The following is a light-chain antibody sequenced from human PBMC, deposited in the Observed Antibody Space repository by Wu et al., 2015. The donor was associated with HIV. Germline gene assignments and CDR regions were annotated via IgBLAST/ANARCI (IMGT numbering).Light chain of an antibody. CDR1: ESISNW. V-gene: IGKV1-5*03. CDR3: QQNHDYPLT. Sequence: DIQMTQSPSTLSASVGDRVTITCRASESISNWLAWYQQKKGKAPKLLIYKASSLESGVPSRFSGSGSGTEFTLTISSLQPDDFATYYCQQNHDYPLTFGPGTKVDIK. J-gene: IGKJ3*01. CDR2: KAS.